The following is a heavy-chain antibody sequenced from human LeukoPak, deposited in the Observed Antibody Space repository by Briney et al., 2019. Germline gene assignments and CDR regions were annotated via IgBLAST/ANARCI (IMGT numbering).Heavy chain of an antibody. CDR3: AREGYCSGGSCYSGVYYYYGVDV. D-gene: IGHD2-15*01. CDR2: ISAYNGNT. CDR1: GYTFTSYG. Sequence: VSVKVSCKASGYTFTSYGISWVRQAPGQGLEWMGWISAYNGNTNYAQKLQGRVTMTTDTSTSTAYMELRSLRSDDTAVYYCAREGYCSGGSCYSGVYYYYGVDVWGQGTTVTVSS. V-gene: IGHV1-18*01. J-gene: IGHJ6*02.